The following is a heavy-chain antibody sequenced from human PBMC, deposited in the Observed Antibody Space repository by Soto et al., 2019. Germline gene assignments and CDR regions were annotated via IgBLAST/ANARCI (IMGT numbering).Heavy chain of an antibody. D-gene: IGHD3-3*01. Sequence: GGSLRLSCAASGFTFSGHAMHWVRQAPGKGLDPVAVISCDGSITYYADSVKGRFTISRDNSKNTLYLHMNSLRIEDTAVYFCAKDQGVGGTLGLFDYWGQGALVTVSS. V-gene: IGHV3-30*18. CDR2: ISCDGSIT. CDR3: AKDQGVGGTLGLFDY. CDR1: GFTFSGHA. J-gene: IGHJ4*02.